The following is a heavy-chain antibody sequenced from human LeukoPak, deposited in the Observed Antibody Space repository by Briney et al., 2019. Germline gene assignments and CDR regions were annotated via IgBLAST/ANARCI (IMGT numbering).Heavy chain of an antibody. CDR3: ARHDDYQLLLVGGAIDY. D-gene: IGHD2-2*01. CDR1: GFTFSSYS. V-gene: IGHV3-21*01. J-gene: IGHJ4*02. Sequence: GGSLRHSCAASGFTFSSYSMNWVRQAPGKGLEWVSSISSSSSYIYYADSVKGRFTISRDNAKNSLYLQMNSLRAEDTAVYYCARHDDYQLLLVGGAIDYWGQGTLVTVSS. CDR2: ISSSSSYI.